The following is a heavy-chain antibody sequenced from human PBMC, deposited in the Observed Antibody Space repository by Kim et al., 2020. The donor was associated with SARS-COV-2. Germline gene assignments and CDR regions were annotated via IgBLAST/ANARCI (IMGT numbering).Heavy chain of an antibody. V-gene: IGHV3-23*01. CDR2: ISGGGGAS. Sequence: GGSLRLSCAASGFTFSRHGMNWVRQAPGKGLEWVSGISGGGGASYYADSVKGRFTISRDNSKNTLYLQMNSLRVEDTAVYYCANEEAYWGQGILVTVSS. J-gene: IGHJ4*02. CDR3: ANEEAY. CDR1: GFTFSRHG.